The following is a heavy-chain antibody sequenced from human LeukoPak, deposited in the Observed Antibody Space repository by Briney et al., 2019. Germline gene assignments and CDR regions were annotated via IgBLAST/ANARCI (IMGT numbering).Heavy chain of an antibody. J-gene: IGHJ4*02. D-gene: IGHD6-6*01. CDR3: ARDSSSEGPLDY. CDR2: IRSKANNYAT. CDR1: GFTFSASA. Sequence: GGSLRLSCAASGFTFSASAVHWVRQASGKGLEWIGRIRSKANNYATAYAGSLKGRFTVSRDDSKNTAYLQMNSLRTEDSAVYFCARDSSSEGPLDYWGQGTLVAVSS. V-gene: IGHV3-73*01.